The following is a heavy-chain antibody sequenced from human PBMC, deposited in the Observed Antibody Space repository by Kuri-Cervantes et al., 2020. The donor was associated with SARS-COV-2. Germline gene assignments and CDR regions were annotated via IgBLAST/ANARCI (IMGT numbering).Heavy chain of an antibody. J-gene: IGHJ6*02. V-gene: IGHV1-69*06. Sequence: SVKVSCKASGGTFSSYAVSWVRQAPGQGLEWMGGIIPIFGTANYAQKFQGRVTITADKSTSTAYMELSSLRSEDTAVYYCAGSRWLQLDYYYYYGMDVWGQGTTVTVSS. CDR2: IIPIFGTA. D-gene: IGHD5-24*01. CDR1: GGTFSSYA. CDR3: AGSRWLQLDYYYYYGMDV.